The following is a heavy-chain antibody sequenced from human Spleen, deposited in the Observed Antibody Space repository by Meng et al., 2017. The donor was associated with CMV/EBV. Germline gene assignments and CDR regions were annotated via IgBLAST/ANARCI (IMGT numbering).Heavy chain of an antibody. CDR2: INSDGSST. CDR3: ARDSSGSPGAFGI. D-gene: IGHD3-22*01. Sequence: GESLKISCAASGFTFSSYGMHWVRQTPGKGLVWVARINSDGSSTYADSVKGRFTISRDNSKNTLYLQMNSLRPEDTAVYYCARDSSGSPGAFGIWGQGTMVTVSS. CDR1: GFTFSSYG. V-gene: IGHV3-74*01. J-gene: IGHJ3*02.